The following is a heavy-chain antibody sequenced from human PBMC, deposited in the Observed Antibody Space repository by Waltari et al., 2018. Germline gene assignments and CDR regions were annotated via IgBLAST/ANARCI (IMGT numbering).Heavy chain of an antibody. J-gene: IGHJ6*02. V-gene: IGHV1-69*01. CDR2: IIPIFGTA. D-gene: IGHD3-10*01. Sequence: QVQLVHSGAEVKKPGSSVKVSCKASGGTFSSYAISWVRQAPGQGLEWMGGIIPIFGTANYAQKFQGRVTITADESTSTAYMELSSLRSEDTAVYYCARDKVWFGGSPHGMDVWGQGTTVTVSS. CDR3: ARDKVWFGGSPHGMDV. CDR1: GGTFSSYA.